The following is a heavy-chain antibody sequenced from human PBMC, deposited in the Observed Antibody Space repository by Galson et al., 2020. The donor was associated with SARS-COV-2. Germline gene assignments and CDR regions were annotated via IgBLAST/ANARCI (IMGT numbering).Heavy chain of an antibody. CDR2: ISPANGNT. CDR1: GYTFPSYG. J-gene: IGHJ5*02. V-gene: IGHV1-18*01. Sequence: ASVKVSCKTSGYTFPSYGTSWVRQAPGHGLEWMGWISPANGNTNYAQKFQGRVTMTTDTSTSTAYMELRSLRSDDTAVYFCARDSGSHAPGDWFDPWGQGTLVTVSS. CDR3: ARDSGSHAPGDWFDP. D-gene: IGHD1-26*01.